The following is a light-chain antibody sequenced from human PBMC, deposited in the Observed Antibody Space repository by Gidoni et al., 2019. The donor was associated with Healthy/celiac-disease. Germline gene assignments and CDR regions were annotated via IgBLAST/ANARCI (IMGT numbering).Light chain of an antibody. J-gene: IGKJ5*01. Sequence: DIQMNPSPSSLSASVGDRVTITCRASQSISSYLNWYQQKPGKAPKLLIYAASSLQSGVPSRFSGSGSGTDFTLTISSLQPEDFATYYCQQSYSTSITFGQGTRLEIK. CDR1: QSISSY. CDR3: QQSYSTSIT. V-gene: IGKV1-39*01. CDR2: AAS.